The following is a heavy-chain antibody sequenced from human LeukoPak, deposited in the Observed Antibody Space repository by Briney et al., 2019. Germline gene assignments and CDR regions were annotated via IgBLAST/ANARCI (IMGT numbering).Heavy chain of an antibody. V-gene: IGHV4-39*01. CDR3: ASQVVPAAPYYYGMDV. Sequence: SETLSLTCTVSGGSISTNSYFWGWIRQPPGKGLEWIGNINYSGSSYFNPSLKSRVTISLDSSKNQFSLKLSSVTAADTAVYYCASQVVPAAPYYYGMDVWGQGTTVTVSS. J-gene: IGHJ6*02. CDR2: INYSGSS. CDR1: GGSISTNSYF. D-gene: IGHD2-2*01.